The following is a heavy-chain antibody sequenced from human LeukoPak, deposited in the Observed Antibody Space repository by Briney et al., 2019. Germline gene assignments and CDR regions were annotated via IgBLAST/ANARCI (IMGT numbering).Heavy chain of an antibody. Sequence: PSETLSLTCTVSGGSISSYYWSWIRQPAGKGLEWIGRIYTSGSTNYNPSLKSRVTMSVDTSKNQFSLKLSSVTAADTAVYYCARGPYYYGSGSYYKGLVDYYYYGMDVWGQGTTVTVSS. CDR2: IYTSGST. V-gene: IGHV4-4*07. D-gene: IGHD3-10*01. CDR3: ARGPYYYGSGSYYKGLVDYYYYGMDV. J-gene: IGHJ6*02. CDR1: GGSISSYY.